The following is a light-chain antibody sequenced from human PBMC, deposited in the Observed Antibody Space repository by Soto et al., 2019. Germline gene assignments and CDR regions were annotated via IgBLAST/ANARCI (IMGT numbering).Light chain of an antibody. J-gene: IGKJ5*01. CDR3: QQLNSYPIT. CDR1: QGLSSD. Sequence: DIQLTQSPSFLSASVGDRVTITCRASQGLSSDLAWYQQKPGKAPKLLIYAASTLQSGDPSRFSGSGSGTEFTLTISSLQPEDFATYYCQQLNSYPITFGQGTRREIK. CDR2: AAS. V-gene: IGKV1-9*01.